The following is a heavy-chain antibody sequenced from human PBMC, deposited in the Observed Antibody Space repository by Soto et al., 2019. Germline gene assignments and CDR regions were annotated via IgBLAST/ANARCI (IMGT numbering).Heavy chain of an antibody. D-gene: IGHD2-15*01. CDR2: IYYSGST. J-gene: IGHJ6*02. CDR3: AILFSCSGGSCYSFSGYYGMDV. V-gene: IGHV4-39*01. Sequence: PSETLSLTCTVSGGSISSSSYYWGWIRQPPGKGLEWIGSIYYSGSTYYNPSLKSRVTISVDTSKNQFSLKLSSVTAADTAVYYCAILFSCSGGSCYSFSGYYGMDVWGQGTTVSVSS. CDR1: GGSISSSSYY.